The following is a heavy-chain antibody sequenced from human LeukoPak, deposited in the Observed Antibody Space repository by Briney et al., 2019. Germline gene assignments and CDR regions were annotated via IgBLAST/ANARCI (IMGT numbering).Heavy chain of an antibody. CDR2: IYYSGST. J-gene: IGHJ3*02. D-gene: IGHD6-19*01. CDR1: GGSISSSSYY. CDR3: ARYSEVAVGAFDI. V-gene: IGHV4-39*07. Sequence: SETLSLTCTVSGGSISSSSYYWGWIRQPPGKGQEWIGSIYYSGSTYYNPSLKSRVTISVDTSKNQFSLKLSSVTAADTAVYYCARYSEVAVGAFDIWGQGTMVTVSS.